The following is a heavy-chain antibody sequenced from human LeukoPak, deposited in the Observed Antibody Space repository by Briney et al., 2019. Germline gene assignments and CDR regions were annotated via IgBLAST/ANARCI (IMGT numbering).Heavy chain of an antibody. CDR2: IYHSGST. CDR3: ARVMGYIAAAGNLLFDY. Sequence: PSETLSLTCTVSGGSISSSSYYWGWIRQPPGKGLDWIGSIYHSGSTNYHPSLKSRVTISVDTSKNQFSLKLSSVTAADTAVYYCARVMGYIAAAGNLLFDYWGQGTLVTVSS. D-gene: IGHD6-13*01. V-gene: IGHV4-39*07. J-gene: IGHJ4*02. CDR1: GGSISSSSYY.